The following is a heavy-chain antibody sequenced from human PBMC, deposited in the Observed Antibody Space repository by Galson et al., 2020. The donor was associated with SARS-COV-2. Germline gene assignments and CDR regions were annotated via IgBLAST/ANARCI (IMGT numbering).Heavy chain of an antibody. V-gene: IGHV4-30-4*07. D-gene: IGHD5-18*01. CDR3: AREQRGYSYGTHDAFDI. CDR2: IYSSRST. Sequence: SETLSLTCAVSGGSISSGGYSWSWIRPPTGKGLEWIGYIYSSRSTYYNPSLTSPVTISVDTSKNQFSLNLSSVTAADTAVYYCAREQRGYSYGTHDAFDIWGQGTMVTVSS. CDR1: GGSISSGGYS. J-gene: IGHJ3*02.